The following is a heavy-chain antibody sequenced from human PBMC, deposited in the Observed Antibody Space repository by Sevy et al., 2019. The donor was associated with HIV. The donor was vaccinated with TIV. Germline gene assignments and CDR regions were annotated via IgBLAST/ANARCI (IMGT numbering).Heavy chain of an antibody. V-gene: IGHV1-69*04. CDR1: GGTFSSYG. CDR3: ARDVDTAMRAFDH. J-gene: IGHJ4*02. CDR2: IIPILGIT. Sequence: ASVKVSCKASGGTFSSYGISWVRQAPGQGLEWMGRIIPILGITNYEQKFQGRVTITADKSTSTAYMELSSLRSEDTAVYYCARDVDTAMRAFDHWGQGTLVTVSS. D-gene: IGHD5-18*01.